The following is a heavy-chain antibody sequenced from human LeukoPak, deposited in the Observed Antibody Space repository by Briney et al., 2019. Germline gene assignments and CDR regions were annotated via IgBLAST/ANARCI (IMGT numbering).Heavy chain of an antibody. CDR3: ARGLGDYGDYVVDY. CDR2: ISSSSSYI. J-gene: IGHJ4*02. CDR1: GFTFSSYI. D-gene: IGHD4-17*01. Sequence: GGSLRLSCAASGFTFSSYIMNWVRQAPGKGLEWVSSISSSSSYIYYADSVKGRFTISRDNAKNSLYLQMNSLRAEDTAVYYCARGLGDYGDYVVDYWGQGTLVTVSS. V-gene: IGHV3-21*01.